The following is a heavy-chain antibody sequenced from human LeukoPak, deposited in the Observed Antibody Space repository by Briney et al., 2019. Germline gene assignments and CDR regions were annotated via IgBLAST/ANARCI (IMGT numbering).Heavy chain of an antibody. D-gene: IGHD1-26*01. V-gene: IGHV1-8*01. Sequence: ASVKVSCKASGYTFTSYDINWVRQATGQGLEWMGWMNPNSGNTGYAQKFQGRVTMTRNTSISTAYMELSSLRSEDTAVYYCAADSGVPWGGALDAFDIWGQGTMVTVSS. J-gene: IGHJ3*02. CDR1: GYTFTSYD. CDR2: MNPNSGNT. CDR3: AADSGVPWGGALDAFDI.